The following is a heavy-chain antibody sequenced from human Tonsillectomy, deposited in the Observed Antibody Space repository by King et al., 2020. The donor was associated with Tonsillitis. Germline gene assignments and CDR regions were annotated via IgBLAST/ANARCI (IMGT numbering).Heavy chain of an antibody. D-gene: IGHD3-22*01. CDR3: ARDAPLVYYDNSVTDAFDI. CDR2: ISSSGSTI. Sequence: VQLVESGGGFVQPGGSLRLSCAASGFTFSDYEMNWVRQAPGKGLEWLSYISSSGSTIYYADSVKGRFTISRDNAKNSLYLQMNSLRAEDTAIYYCARDAPLVYYDNSVTDAFDIWGPGTMVTVSS. V-gene: IGHV3-48*03. J-gene: IGHJ3*02. CDR1: GFTFSDYE.